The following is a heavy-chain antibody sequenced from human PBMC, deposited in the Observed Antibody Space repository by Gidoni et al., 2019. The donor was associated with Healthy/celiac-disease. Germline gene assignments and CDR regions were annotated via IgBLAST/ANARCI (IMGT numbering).Heavy chain of an antibody. J-gene: IGHJ6*02. V-gene: IGHV1-8*01. Sequence: QVQLVQSGAEVKKPGASVKVSCKASGYTFTSYYINWVRQATGQGLEWMGWMNPNSGNTGYAQKFQGRVTMTRNTSISTAYMELSSLRSEDTAVYYCARWGRTGTTDYYYGMDVWGQGTTVTVSS. D-gene: IGHD1-7*01. CDR1: GYTFTSYY. CDR3: ARWGRTGTTDYYYGMDV. CDR2: MNPNSGNT.